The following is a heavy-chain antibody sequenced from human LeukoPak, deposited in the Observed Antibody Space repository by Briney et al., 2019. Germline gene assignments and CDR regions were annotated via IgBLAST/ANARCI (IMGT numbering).Heavy chain of an antibody. J-gene: IGHJ5*02. CDR1: GGSISTDLYY. CDR3: ARGSGWNSFDP. CDR2: IYSNGWT. Sequence: SETLSLTCTVSGGSISTDLYYWTWIRQPAGKGLEWIGRIYSNGWTDYNPPLKSRVSISIDTSKNHFSLKMSLTTAADTALYYCARGSGWNSFDPWGQGTLVTVSS. V-gene: IGHV4-61*02. D-gene: IGHD6-19*01.